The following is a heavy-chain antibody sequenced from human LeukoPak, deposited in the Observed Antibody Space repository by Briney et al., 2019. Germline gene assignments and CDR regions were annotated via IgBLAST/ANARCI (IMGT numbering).Heavy chain of an antibody. CDR2: INHSGST. CDR3: ARGPWTIFGVVTLNWFDP. J-gene: IGHJ5*02. V-gene: IGHV4-34*01. D-gene: IGHD3-3*01. Sequence: SETLSLTCTVSGGSISSYYWSWIRQPPGKGLEWIGEINHSGSTNYNPSLKSRVTISVDTSKNQFSLKLSSVTAADTTVYYCARGPWTIFGVVTLNWFDPWGQGTLVTVSS. CDR1: GGSISSYY.